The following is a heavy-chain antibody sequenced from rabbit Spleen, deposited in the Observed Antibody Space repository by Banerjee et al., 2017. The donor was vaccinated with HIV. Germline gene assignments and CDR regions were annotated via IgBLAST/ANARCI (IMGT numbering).Heavy chain of an antibody. V-gene: IGHV1S45*01. Sequence: QEQLVESGGGLVKPGASLTLTCKASGFSFSNKAVLCWVRQAPGKGLEWIACINAVTGKAVYASWAKGRFTFSKTSSTTVTLQMTSLTVADTATYFCATDTYGVGAFDLWGPGTLVTVS. CDR1: GFSFSNKAV. J-gene: IGHJ4*01. D-gene: IGHD6-1*01. CDR2: INAVTGKA. CDR3: ATDTYGVGAFDL.